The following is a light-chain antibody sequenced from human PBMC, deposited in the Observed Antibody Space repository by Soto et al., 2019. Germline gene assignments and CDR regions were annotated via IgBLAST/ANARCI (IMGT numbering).Light chain of an antibody. CDR2: GAS. J-gene: IGKJ4*01. V-gene: IGKV3-20*01. Sequence: EIVLTQSPDTLSLSPGERGTLSCRASQSVSSSFLAWYQQRPGQAPRLLIYGASSRATGIPDRFSGSGSGADFTLTSSRLEPEDFAVYYCQQYGSSRLTFGGGTKVDIK. CDR3: QQYGSSRLT. CDR1: QSVSSSF.